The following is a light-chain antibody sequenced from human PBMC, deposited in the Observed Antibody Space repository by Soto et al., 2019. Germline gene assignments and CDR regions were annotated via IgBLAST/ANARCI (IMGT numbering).Light chain of an antibody. CDR3: QQYGPSRT. V-gene: IGKV3-15*01. CDR2: GAS. Sequence: EIVMTQSPATLSVSPGERATLSCRASQSIRSTLAWYQQKPGQAPRLLIYGASTRATGIPARFSGSGSGTEFTLTISSLQSEDFAVYYCQQYGPSRTFGQGTKVDIK. J-gene: IGKJ1*01. CDR1: QSIRST.